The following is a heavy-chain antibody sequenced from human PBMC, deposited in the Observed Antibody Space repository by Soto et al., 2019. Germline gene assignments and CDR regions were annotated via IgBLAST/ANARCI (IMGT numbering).Heavy chain of an antibody. V-gene: IGHV4-30-4*01. CDR3: TRDRSNSPDYFDY. Sequence: SETLSLTCTVSGDSISSDDYYWSWIRQPPGKGLEWVGYIYYTGRTSYNPSLESRLTISIDTSKNHFSLKLSSVSAADTAVYYCTRDRSNSPDYFDYWGQGALVTVSS. CDR1: GDSISSDDYY. D-gene: IGHD6-6*01. CDR2: IYYTGRT. J-gene: IGHJ4*02.